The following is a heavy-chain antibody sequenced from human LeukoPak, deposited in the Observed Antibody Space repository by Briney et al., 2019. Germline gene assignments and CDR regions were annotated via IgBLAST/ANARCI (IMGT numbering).Heavy chain of an antibody. J-gene: IGHJ4*02. V-gene: IGHV3-9*01. CDR2: ISWNRGSI. CDR3: AKDTSGSYFQPFDY. D-gene: IGHD1-26*01. Sequence: PGRSLRLLCAAWGFTFYDYAMHGVRQAPGEGRVGGAGISWNRGSIGYADSVKGQFTISRDNAKHSLYLQMNSLRPEDTALYYCAKDTSGSYFQPFDYWGQGTLVTVSS. CDR1: GFTFYDYA.